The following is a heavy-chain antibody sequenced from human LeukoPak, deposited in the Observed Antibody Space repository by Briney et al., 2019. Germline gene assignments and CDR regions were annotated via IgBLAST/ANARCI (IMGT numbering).Heavy chain of an antibody. CDR2: INPSGGTT. CDR3: AREVRDDNWFDP. CDR1: GYTFTSYY. J-gene: IGHJ5*02. D-gene: IGHD5-24*01. V-gene: IGHV1-46*01. Sequence: GASVEVSCKASGYTFTSYYMHWVRQAPGQGLEWMGIINPSGGTTNYAQKFQGRVTMTRDTSTSTVYMELSSLRSDDTAVYYCAREVRDDNWFDPWGQGTLVTVSS.